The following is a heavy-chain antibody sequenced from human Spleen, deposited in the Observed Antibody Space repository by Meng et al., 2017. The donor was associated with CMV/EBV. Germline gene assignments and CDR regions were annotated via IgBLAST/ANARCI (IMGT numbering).Heavy chain of an antibody. D-gene: IGHD3-10*01. Sequence: GESLKISCVASGFSFSSYEMNWVRQVPGMGLEWVSHISATGETTYYADSMKGRFTLSRDNAKKSQYLQMNSLTAEDTAVYYCARPKLRSSYGMDVWGQGTTVTVSS. V-gene: IGHV3-48*03. CDR1: GFSFSSYE. CDR3: ARPKLRSSYGMDV. J-gene: IGHJ6*02. CDR2: ISATGETT.